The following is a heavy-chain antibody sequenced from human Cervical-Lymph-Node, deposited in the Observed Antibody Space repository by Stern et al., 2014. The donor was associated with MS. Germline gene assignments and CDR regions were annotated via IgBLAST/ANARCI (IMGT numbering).Heavy chain of an antibody. CDR2: IWHDGNNQ. D-gene: IGHD4-23*01. Sequence: VQLVESGGGVVQPGRSLRLSCLTSGFTFANYGIHWVRLTPDKRLEWVGVIWHDGNNQFYRDSVRGRFIVSRDNSKRAAFLQMDNLRVDDTGLYYCVRAGGNFPGGYWGQGTRVTVSS. V-gene: IGHV3-33*01. J-gene: IGHJ4*02. CDR3: VRAGGNFPGGY. CDR1: GFTFANYG.